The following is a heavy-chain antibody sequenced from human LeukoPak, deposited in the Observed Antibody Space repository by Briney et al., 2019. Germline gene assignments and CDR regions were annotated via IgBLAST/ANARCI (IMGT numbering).Heavy chain of an antibody. D-gene: IGHD6-19*01. V-gene: IGHV3-48*01. CDR3: ARVGSNQWLDY. J-gene: IGHJ4*02. CDR1: GFTHSSYS. CDR2: ISGGSSTI. Sequence: GGSLRLPCAASGFTHSSYSMNWLRKAPGKGLECVSYISGGSSTIYNARSVKGRFTVSRDNAKNSLYLLMDTLRAEDTAVYYCARVGSNQWLDYWGQGTLVTVSS.